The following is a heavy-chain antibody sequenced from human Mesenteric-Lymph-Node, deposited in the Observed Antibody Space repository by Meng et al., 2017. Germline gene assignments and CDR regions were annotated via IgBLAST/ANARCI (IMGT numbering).Heavy chain of an antibody. J-gene: IGHJ4*02. Sequence: GESLKISCGASGFTFSAYALSWVRQAPGKGLEWVAAISGSGGSTYYADSVKGRFTISRDNSKNTLYLQMNSLRAEDTAVYYCAKDKIRGGLYYFDYWGQGTLVTVSS. D-gene: IGHD3-10*01. V-gene: IGHV3-23*01. CDR2: ISGSGGST. CDR3: AKDKIRGGLYYFDY. CDR1: GFTFSAYA.